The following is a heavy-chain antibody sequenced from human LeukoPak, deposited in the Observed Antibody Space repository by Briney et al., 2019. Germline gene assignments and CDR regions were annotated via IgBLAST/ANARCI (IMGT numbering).Heavy chain of an antibody. D-gene: IGHD6-19*01. V-gene: IGHV3-49*03. J-gene: IGHJ6*03. CDR1: GFTFGDYA. CDR2: IRSKAYGGTT. CDR3: AKDQWLGPHYYMDV. Sequence: GGSLRLSCTASGFTFGDYAMSWFRQAPGKGLEWVGFIRSKAYGGTTEYAASVKGRFTISRDDSKSTLYLHMNSLRPEDTAVYYCAKDQWLGPHYYMDVWGQGTTVTVSS.